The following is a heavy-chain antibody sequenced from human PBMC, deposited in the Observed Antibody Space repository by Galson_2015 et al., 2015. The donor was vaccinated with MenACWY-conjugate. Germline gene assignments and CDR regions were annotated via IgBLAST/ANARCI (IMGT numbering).Heavy chain of an antibody. CDR2: IYSSGST. J-gene: IGHJ4*02. CDR3: ARGYDILTV. Sequence: TLSLTCPVSGGSVSSASYYWSWIRQPPGKGLEWIGYIYSSGSTNYNPSLKSRVTISVDTSKSQFSLKLSSVTAADTAVYYCARGYDILTVWGQGTLVTVSS. V-gene: IGHV4-61*01. CDR1: GGSVSSASYY. D-gene: IGHD3-9*01.